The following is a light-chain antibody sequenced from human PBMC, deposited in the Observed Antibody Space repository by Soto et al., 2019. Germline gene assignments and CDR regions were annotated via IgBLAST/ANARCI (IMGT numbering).Light chain of an antibody. CDR1: SSNIGAGYD. J-gene: IGLJ1*01. V-gene: IGLV1-40*01. Sequence: QSVLTRPPSVSGAPGQRVTISCTGSSSNIGAGYDVHWYQQLPGTAPKLLIYGNSNRPSGVPDRFSGSKSGTSASLAITGLQAEDEADYYCQSYDSSLSAFYVFGTGTKVPS. CDR2: GNS. CDR3: QSYDSSLSAFYV.